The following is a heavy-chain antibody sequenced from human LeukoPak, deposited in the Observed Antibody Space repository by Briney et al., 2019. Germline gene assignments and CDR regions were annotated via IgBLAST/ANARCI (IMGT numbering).Heavy chain of an antibody. CDR2: MYYIEPV. Sequence: PSETLSLTCTVSGASISSYYWSWIRQPAGKGLEWIGYMYYIEPVNYNPSFKSRVTISVDKSKNQSSLKLNSVTATDTPVYYCPITAYPRRLIDLLDLWGEGAAVTVSS. J-gene: IGHJ3*01. CDR3: PITAYPRRLIDLLDL. CDR1: GASISSYY. D-gene: IGHD2-2*01. V-gene: IGHV4-59*08.